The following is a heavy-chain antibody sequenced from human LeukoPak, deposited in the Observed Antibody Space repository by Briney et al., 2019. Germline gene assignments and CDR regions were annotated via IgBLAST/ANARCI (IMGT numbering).Heavy chain of an antibody. V-gene: IGHV1-18*01. Sequence: ASVKVSCKASGYTFTSYSISWVRQAPGQGLEWMGWISTYNGNTNYVQKVQDRVTMTTDTSTSTVYMELSSLRSEDTAVYYCARGYRITIFGVVNYWGQGTLVTVSS. D-gene: IGHD3-3*01. J-gene: IGHJ4*02. CDR3: ARGYRITIFGVVNY. CDR1: GYTFTSYS. CDR2: ISTYNGNT.